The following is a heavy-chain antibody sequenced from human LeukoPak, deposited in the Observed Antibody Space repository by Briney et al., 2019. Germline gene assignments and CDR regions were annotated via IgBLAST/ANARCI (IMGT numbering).Heavy chain of an antibody. Sequence: PGGSLRLSCAASGFNIGPYAMYWVRQGPGGGLEWVSVIKADGSGTFYSDSVRGRFTTSRDNSKNSLYLQMSSLTSDDTALYYCATWAFYHNLDVWGQGTTVAVSS. V-gene: IGHV3-43*02. CDR3: ATWAFYHNLDV. J-gene: IGHJ6*02. CDR2: IKADGSGT. CDR1: GFNIGPYA. D-gene: IGHD2/OR15-2a*01.